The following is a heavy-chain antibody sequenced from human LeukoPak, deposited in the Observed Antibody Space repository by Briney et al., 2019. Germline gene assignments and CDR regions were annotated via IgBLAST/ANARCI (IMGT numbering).Heavy chain of an antibody. CDR2: TRSSGSNM. D-gene: IGHD1-26*01. CDR1: GFTFRCYE. V-gene: IGHV3-48*03. Sequence: GSLRLSCAASGFTFRCYEMSWVRQAPGQGLEWIAYTRSSGSNMYYADSVRGSFSISRDNAKDSLYLQMNSLRAEDTAIYYCARDGLSGDQAFDAFDIWGQGTMVTVSS. J-gene: IGHJ3*02. CDR3: ARDGLSGDQAFDAFDI.